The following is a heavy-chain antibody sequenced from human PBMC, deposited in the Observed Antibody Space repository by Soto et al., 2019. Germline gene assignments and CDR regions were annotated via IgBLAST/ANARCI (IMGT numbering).Heavy chain of an antibody. CDR1: GGSVSSGSYY. Sequence: PSETLSLTCTVSGGSVSSGSYYWSWIRQPPGKGLEWIGYISYSGSTNYNPSLKSRVTISVDTSKNQFSLKLSSVTAADTAVYYCARVWGGAFDIWGQGTMVTVSS. J-gene: IGHJ3*02. D-gene: IGHD3-10*01. V-gene: IGHV4-61*01. CDR3: ARVWGGAFDI. CDR2: ISYSGST.